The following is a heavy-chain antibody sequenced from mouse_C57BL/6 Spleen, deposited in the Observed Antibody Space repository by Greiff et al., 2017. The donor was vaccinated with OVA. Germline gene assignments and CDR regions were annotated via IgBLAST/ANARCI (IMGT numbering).Heavy chain of an antibody. Sequence: EVKLVESGAGLVKPGGSLKLSCAASGFTFSSYAMSWVRQTPEKRLEWVAYISSGGDYIYYADTVKGRFTISRDNARNTLYLQMSSLKSEDTAMYYCTRSPGSSHPYYFDYWGQGTTLTVSS. CDR2: ISSGGDYI. D-gene: IGHD1-1*01. CDR1: GFTFSSYA. J-gene: IGHJ2*01. CDR3: TRSPGSSHPYYFDY. V-gene: IGHV5-9-1*02.